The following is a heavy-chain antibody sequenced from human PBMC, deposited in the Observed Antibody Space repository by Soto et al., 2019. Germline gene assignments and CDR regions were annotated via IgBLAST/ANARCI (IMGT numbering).Heavy chain of an antibody. D-gene: IGHD1-1*01. J-gene: IGHJ4*02. Sequence: GASVKVSCKASGYTFTSYGISWVRQAPGQGLEWMGWISAYNGNTNYAQKFQGRVTITADKSTSTAYMELSSLRSEDTAVYYCAVRLSTGTTGTTLYSYWGQGTLVTVSS. CDR1: GYTFTSYG. CDR3: AVRLSTGTTGTTLYSY. CDR2: ISAYNGNT. V-gene: IGHV1-18*01.